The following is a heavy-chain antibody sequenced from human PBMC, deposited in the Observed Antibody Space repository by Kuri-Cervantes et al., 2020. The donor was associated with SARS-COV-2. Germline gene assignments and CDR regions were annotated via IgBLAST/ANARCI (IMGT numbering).Heavy chain of an antibody. J-gene: IGHJ4*02. D-gene: IGHD2-2*01. Sequence: GESLKISCAASGFTFSSYAMGWVRQAPGKGLEWVAVIWYDGSNKYYADSVKGRFTISRDNSKNTLYLQMNSLRAEDTAVYYCARVGCFRSTSCHFDYWGQGTLVTVSS. CDR2: IWYDGSNK. CDR1: GFTFSSYA. CDR3: ARVGCFRSTSCHFDY. V-gene: IGHV3-33*08.